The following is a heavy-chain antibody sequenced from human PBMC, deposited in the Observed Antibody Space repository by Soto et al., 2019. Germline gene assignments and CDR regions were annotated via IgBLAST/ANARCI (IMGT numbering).Heavy chain of an antibody. J-gene: IGHJ4*02. Sequence: SETLSLTCAVYGGSFSGYYWSWIRQPPGKGLEWIGEINHSGSTNYNPSLKSRVSISVGTSNNQFSLNLNPVTARDTATYFCARGPQYWGPGKLVTVSS. CDR2: INHSGST. CDR3: ARGPQY. CDR1: GGSFSGYY. V-gene: IGHV4-34*01.